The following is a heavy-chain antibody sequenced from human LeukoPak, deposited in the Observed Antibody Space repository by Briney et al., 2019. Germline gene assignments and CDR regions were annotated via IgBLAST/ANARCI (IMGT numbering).Heavy chain of an antibody. V-gene: IGHV1-18*01. CDR2: ISGYSANT. J-gene: IGHJ4*02. CDR1: GYTFTSYG. D-gene: IGHD6-19*01. Sequence: GASVKVSCKASGYTFTSYGISWVRQAPGQGLEWMGWISGYSANTNYAQKLQGRVTMTTDTSTSTAYMELRSLRSDDTAVYYCARDPYSSGSGLADYWGQGTLVTVSS. CDR3: ARDPYSSGSGLADY.